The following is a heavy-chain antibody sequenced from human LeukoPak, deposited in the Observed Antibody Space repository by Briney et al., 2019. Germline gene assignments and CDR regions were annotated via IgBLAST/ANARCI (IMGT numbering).Heavy chain of an antibody. CDR2: ISSSGSTI. J-gene: IGHJ4*02. CDR1: GFTFSDYY. CDR3: AKKSLDCGGDRFFDY. D-gene: IGHD2-21*02. V-gene: IGHV3-11*01. Sequence: GGSLRLSCAASGFTFSDYYMSWIRQAPGKGLEWVSYISSSGSTIYYADSVKGRFTISRDNAKNSLYLQMNSLRAEDTAVYYCAKKSLDCGGDRFFDYWGQGTLVTVSS.